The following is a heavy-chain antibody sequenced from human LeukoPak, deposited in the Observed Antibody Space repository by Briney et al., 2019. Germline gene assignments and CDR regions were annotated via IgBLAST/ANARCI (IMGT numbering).Heavy chain of an antibody. V-gene: IGHV3-21*01. CDR3: ARDYSGWSRDY. J-gene: IGHJ4*02. CDR2: ISTDSHYI. Sequence: GGSLRLSCAAAGLTFSAFAMNLVRLPPGKGLEWVSSISTDSHYIYYADSVKGRFSTSRDNAKNALYLQMDSLRAEDTAVYFCARDYSGWSRDYWGQGTLVTVSS. D-gene: IGHD6-19*01. CDR1: GLTFSAFA.